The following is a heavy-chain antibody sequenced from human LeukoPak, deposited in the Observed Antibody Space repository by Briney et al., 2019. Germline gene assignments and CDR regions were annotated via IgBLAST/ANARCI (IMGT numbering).Heavy chain of an antibody. D-gene: IGHD5-18*01. CDR1: GFTFSSYA. Sequence: GGSLRLSCAASGFTFSSYAMHRVRQAPGKGLEWVAVISYDGSNKYYADSVKGRFTISRDNSKNTLYLQMNSLRAEDTAVYYCARVDTAMAFDYWGQGTLVTVSS. CDR2: ISYDGSNK. J-gene: IGHJ4*02. CDR3: ARVDTAMAFDY. V-gene: IGHV3-30*04.